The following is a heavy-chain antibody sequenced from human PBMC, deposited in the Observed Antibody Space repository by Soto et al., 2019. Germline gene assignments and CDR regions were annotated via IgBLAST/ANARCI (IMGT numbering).Heavy chain of an antibody. J-gene: IGHJ4*02. CDR2: IYHSGST. CDR1: SGSISSSNW. V-gene: IGHV4-4*02. CDR3: AREMWIFGVVIQYYFDY. Sequence: SETLSLTCAVSSGSISSSNWWSWVRQPPGKGLEWIGEIYHSGSTNYNPSLKSRVTISVDKSKNQFSLKLSSVTAADTAVYYCAREMWIFGVVIQYYFDYWGQGTLVTVSS. D-gene: IGHD3-3*01.